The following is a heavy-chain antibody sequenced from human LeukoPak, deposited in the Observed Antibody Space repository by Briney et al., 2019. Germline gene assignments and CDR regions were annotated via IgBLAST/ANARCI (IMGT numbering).Heavy chain of an antibody. CDR2: ISGSAIYT. D-gene: IGHD3-10*01. CDR3: AKHAYYDSGRSWYYFDY. J-gene: IGHJ4*02. Sequence: GGTLRLSCAASGLTFSSYGMSWARQAPGKGLEWVSAISGSAIYTYYAESVKGRFTISRDNSKNTLYLQMKSLRAEDTAVYYCAKHAYYDSGRSWYYFDYWGQGTLVTVSS. CDR1: GLTFSSYG. V-gene: IGHV3-23*01.